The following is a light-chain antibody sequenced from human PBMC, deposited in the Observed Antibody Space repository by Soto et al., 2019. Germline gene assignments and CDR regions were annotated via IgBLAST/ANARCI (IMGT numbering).Light chain of an antibody. CDR2: DAS. CDR3: QQFNSYPLT. V-gene: IGKV1-5*01. J-gene: IGKJ5*01. Sequence: DIQMTQSPSTLCGSLGCGDTTNSRASQTISSWLAWYQQKPGKAPKLLIYDASALPRGVPSRFSGSGSGTKFTLTIASLQPDDFATYYCQQFNSYPLTVGQGTRLENK. CDR1: QTISSW.